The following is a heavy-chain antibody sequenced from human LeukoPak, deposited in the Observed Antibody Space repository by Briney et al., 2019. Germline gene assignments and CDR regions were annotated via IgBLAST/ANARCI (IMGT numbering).Heavy chain of an antibody. CDR1: GYSIRSGYY. CDR3: ARQGGSNSPYYYYYMDV. CDR2: IYHSGTT. J-gene: IGHJ6*03. Sequence: PSETLSLTCAVSGYSIRSGYYWGWFRQPPGKGPEWIGCIYHSGTTYFNPSLKSRVTISVDTSKNQFSPMISSVTAADTAVYYCARQGGSNSPYYYYYMDVWGKGTTVTVSS. D-gene: IGHD6-13*01. V-gene: IGHV4-38-2*01.